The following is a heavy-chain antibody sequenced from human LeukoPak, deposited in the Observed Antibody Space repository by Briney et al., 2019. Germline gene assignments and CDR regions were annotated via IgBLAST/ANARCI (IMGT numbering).Heavy chain of an antibody. V-gene: IGHV1-2*02. J-gene: IGHJ5*02. CDR1: GYTFTGYN. D-gene: IGHD6-6*01. CDR2: INPNSGGT. Sequence: GASVKVSCKASGYTFTGYNMHWVRQAPGQGLEWMGWINPNSGGTNYAQKFQGRVTMTRDTSISTAYMELSRLRSDDTAVYYCARDVSSSPHWFDPWGQGTLVTVSS. CDR3: ARDVSSSPHWFDP.